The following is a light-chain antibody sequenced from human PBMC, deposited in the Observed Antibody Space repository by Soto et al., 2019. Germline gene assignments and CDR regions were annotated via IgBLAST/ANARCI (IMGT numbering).Light chain of an antibody. V-gene: IGLV1-40*01. CDR1: SSNIGAGYD. J-gene: IGLJ1*01. CDR3: QSYGTSLSGLYV. CDR2: DSN. Sequence: QSVLTQPPSVSGAPGQRVTISCTGSSSNIGAGYDVHWYRQLPGAAPKFLISDSNHRPSGVPDRFSVSKSGASASLAITGLRAEDEGDYFCQSYGTSLSGLYVFGTGTKVTVL.